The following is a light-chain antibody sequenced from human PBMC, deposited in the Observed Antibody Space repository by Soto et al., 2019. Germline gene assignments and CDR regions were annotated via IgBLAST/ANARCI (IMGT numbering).Light chain of an antibody. CDR3: CSYADSYTLV. J-gene: IGLJ2*01. CDR2: DVS. V-gene: IGLV2-11*01. CDR1: SSDGGGYNY. Sequence: QSVLTQSRSVSGSPGQSVSISCTGTSSDGGGYNYVSWYQQHPGKAPKLMIYDVSKRPSGVPDRFSGSKSGNTASLTISGLQAEDEADYYCCSYADSYTLVFGGGTKLTVL.